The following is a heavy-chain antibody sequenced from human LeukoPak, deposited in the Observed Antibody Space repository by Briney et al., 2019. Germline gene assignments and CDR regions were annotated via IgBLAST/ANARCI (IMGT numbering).Heavy chain of an antibody. Sequence: GRSLRLSCAASGFTFSSYGMHWVRQAPDKGLEWVAVISYDGSNKYYADSVKGRFTISRDNSKNTLYLQMNSLRAEDTAVYYCAKKELALDYWGQGTLVTVSS. CDR2: ISYDGSNK. D-gene: IGHD1-1*01. CDR1: GFTFSSYG. CDR3: AKKELALDY. J-gene: IGHJ4*02. V-gene: IGHV3-30*18.